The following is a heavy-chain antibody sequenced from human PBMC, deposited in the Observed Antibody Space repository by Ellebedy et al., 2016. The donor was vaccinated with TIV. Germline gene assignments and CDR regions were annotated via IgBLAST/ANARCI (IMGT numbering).Heavy chain of an antibody. CDR2: ISGSGVST. D-gene: IGHD7-27*01. Sequence: GESLKISCAASGFTFSSYAMTWVRQAPGKGLEWVSAISGSGVSTYYADSVKGRFTISRDTSKNTLFLQMNSLRVEDTAVYYCAKEPYELGRGLDYWGQGTLVTVSS. CDR3: AKEPYELGRGLDY. J-gene: IGHJ4*02. CDR1: GFTFSSYA. V-gene: IGHV3-23*01.